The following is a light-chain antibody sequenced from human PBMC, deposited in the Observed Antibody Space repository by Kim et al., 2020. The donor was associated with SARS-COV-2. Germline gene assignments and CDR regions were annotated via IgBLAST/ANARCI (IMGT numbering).Light chain of an antibody. CDR3: QQSYYTPPIT. CDR1: QTIHIY. CDR2: SAS. V-gene: IGKV1-39*01. Sequence: DIQMTQSPSSLSASVGDRVTITCRASQTIHIYLNWDQQKPGKAPKLLIESASTLQSGVPSRFSGSGSGTDFTLTISRVQPEDFATYYCQQSYYTPPITFGQGTRLEIK. J-gene: IGKJ5*01.